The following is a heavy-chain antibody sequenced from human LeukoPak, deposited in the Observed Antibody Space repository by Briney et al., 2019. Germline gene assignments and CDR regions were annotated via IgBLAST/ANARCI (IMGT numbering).Heavy chain of an antibody. V-gene: IGHV4-61*08. CDR3: ARTTEGYCRGRSCYSYYYYMDV. CDR1: GDSISSVDYY. J-gene: IGHJ6*03. Sequence: SETLSLTCTVSGDSISSVDYYWSWIRQPPGKGLEWIGYIYYSGSTNYNPSLKSRVTISVDTSKNQFSLKLRSVTAADTAVYYCARTTEGYCRGRSCYSYYYYMDVWGKGTTVTVSS. D-gene: IGHD2-15*01. CDR2: IYYSGST.